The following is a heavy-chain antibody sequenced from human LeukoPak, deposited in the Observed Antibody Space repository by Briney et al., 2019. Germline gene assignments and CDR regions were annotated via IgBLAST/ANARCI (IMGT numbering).Heavy chain of an antibody. CDR3: ARADAAGTVDY. V-gene: IGHV3-7*01. Sequence: PGGSLRLSCAASGFTFSSHWMDWVRQAPGKGLQWVANINEGGSEKYYVDSVKGRFTISRDNAKNSLYLQMNSLRAEDTTVYYCARADAAGTVDYWGQGTLVTVSS. CDR1: GFTFSSHW. J-gene: IGHJ4*02. D-gene: IGHD6-19*01. CDR2: INEGGSEK.